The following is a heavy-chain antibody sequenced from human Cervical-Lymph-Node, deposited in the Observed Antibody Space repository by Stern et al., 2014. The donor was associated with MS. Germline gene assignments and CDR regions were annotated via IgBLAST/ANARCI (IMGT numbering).Heavy chain of an antibody. V-gene: IGHV4-59*01. D-gene: IGHD3-22*01. Sequence: QVQLVESGPRLVKPSETLSLTCTVSGGPINDYYWNWVRQPPGKGLEWIGYIYHSGSTNYNPSLMSRVTMSIDTAKNQFSLKLTSVIAADSAIYYCARVAHDSSGWPPWYFDFWGQGILVTVSS. CDR3: ARVAHDSSGWPPWYFDF. CDR1: GGPINDYY. CDR2: IYHSGST. J-gene: IGHJ4*02.